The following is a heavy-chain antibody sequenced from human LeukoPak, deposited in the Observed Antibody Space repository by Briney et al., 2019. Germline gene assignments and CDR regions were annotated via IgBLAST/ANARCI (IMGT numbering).Heavy chain of an antibody. J-gene: IGHJ3*02. CDR2: INPDSGVT. V-gene: IGHV1-2*02. CDR1: AYTFTDYY. Sequence: ASVKVSCKGSAYTFTDYYMHWVRQAPGQGLEWMGWINPDSGVTNYPQKFQGRVTMTRDTSSSTAYMELIRLRSDDTAVYYCARDGTFDMGGQGTMVTVSS. CDR3: ARDGTFDM. D-gene: IGHD2-15*01.